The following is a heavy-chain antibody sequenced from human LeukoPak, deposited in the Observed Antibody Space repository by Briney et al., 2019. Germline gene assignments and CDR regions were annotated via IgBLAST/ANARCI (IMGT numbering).Heavy chain of an antibody. CDR2: ISSSGHTT. D-gene: IGHD3/OR15-3a*01. J-gene: IGHJ6*03. CDR1: GFTFSAFP. Sequence: GGSLRLSCAASGFTFSAFPMSWVRQAPGKGLEWVSGISSSGHTTYYADSVKGRFTISRDNSNNTLYLQMNSLRAEDTAVYYCAKSPAWTSYHYMDVWGRGTSVTVSS. V-gene: IGHV3-23*01. CDR3: AKSPAWTSYHYMDV.